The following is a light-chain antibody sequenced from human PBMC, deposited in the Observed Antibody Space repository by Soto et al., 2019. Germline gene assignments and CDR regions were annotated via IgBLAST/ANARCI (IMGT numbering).Light chain of an antibody. CDR2: GAS. CDR1: QSVSSNY. Sequence: EIVLTQSPGTLSLSPGERATLSCRASQSVSSNYLAWYQRKPGQAPRLLIHGASSRAIATPNRFSGSGSGTDFTLTITRLEPEDFAVYYCQQYGSSPPTFGQGTKVEI. J-gene: IGKJ1*01. CDR3: QQYGSSPPT. V-gene: IGKV3-20*01.